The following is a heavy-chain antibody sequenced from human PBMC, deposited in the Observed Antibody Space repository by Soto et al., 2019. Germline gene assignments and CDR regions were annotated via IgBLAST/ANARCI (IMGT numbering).Heavy chain of an antibody. V-gene: IGHV3-33*01. CDR3: ASTLLRSSGWYGNDAFDI. CDR1: GFTFSSYG. Sequence: PGGSLRLSCAASGFTFSSYGMHWVRQAPGKGLEWVAVIWYDGSNKYYADSVKGRFTISRDNSKNTLYLQMNSLRAEDTAVYYCASTLLRSSGWYGNDAFDIWGQGTMLTVSS. D-gene: IGHD6-19*01. J-gene: IGHJ3*02. CDR2: IWYDGSNK.